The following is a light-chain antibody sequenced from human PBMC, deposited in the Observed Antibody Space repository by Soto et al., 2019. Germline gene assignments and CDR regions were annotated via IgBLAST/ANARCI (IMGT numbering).Light chain of an antibody. V-gene: IGLV1-44*01. Sequence: QSVLTQPPSGSGTPGQRVRISCSGSSSNIGLNAVDWYHQLPGTAPKVLIYANNQSPSGVPAPFSASKSGTSASLAINGLQSDDEAHYYCAACDDRLTGLVFGGGTTPTLL. J-gene: IGLJ2*01. CDR2: ANN. CDR1: SSNIGLNA. CDR3: AACDDRLTGLV.